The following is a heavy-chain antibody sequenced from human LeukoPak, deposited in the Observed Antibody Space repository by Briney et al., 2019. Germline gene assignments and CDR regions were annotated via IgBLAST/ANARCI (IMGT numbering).Heavy chain of an antibody. J-gene: IGHJ3*01. CDR3: ARGFPPGSGSRGSHAFDV. CDR2: INYGGST. V-gene: IGHV4-34*01. CDR1: GMSFSAYY. Sequence: PSETLSLTCAVSGMSFSAYYWNWIRQSPGKGPEWIGEINYGGSTKYTPSLEGRGTILIDTSKNQFSLKLTSVTAADTAVYYCARGFPPGSGSRGSHAFDVWGQGTMVTVSS. D-gene: IGHD6-19*01.